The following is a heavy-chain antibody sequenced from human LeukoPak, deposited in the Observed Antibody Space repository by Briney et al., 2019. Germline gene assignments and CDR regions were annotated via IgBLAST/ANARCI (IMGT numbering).Heavy chain of an antibody. CDR2: IYYGGST. CDR1: GGSISSGDYY. J-gene: IGHJ4*02. D-gene: IGHD3-16*02. V-gene: IGHV4-30-4*02. Sequence: SDTVSVTCTVSGGSISSGDYYWSWIRHPPGKGREWSVYIYYGGSTYYNPSLKSRVTISVDTSKNQFSLKLSSVTAADTAVYYCARVVLRLGELSFDYWGQGTLLTVSS. CDR3: ARVVLRLGELSFDY.